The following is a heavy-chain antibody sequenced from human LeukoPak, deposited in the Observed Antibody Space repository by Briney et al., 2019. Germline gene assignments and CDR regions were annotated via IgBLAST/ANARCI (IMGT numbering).Heavy chain of an antibody. CDR1: GYTFTSYD. J-gene: IGHJ4*02. CDR3: TRFYENC. V-gene: IGHV1-8*01. CDR2: MNPSSGEA. D-gene: IGHD3-16*01. Sequence: ASVKVSCKASGYTFTSYDINWVRQAPGQGLEWMGWMNPSSGEAGYAQRFQGRITMTRNTAISTAYLELSSLRSEDTARYYCTRFYENCWGQGTLVTVSS.